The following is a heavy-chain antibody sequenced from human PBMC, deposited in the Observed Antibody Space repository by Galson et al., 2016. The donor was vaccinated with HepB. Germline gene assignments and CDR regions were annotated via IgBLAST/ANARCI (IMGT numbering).Heavy chain of an antibody. CDR2: IGSDGRST. CDR3: ARGRGVDV. J-gene: IGHJ6*02. Sequence: SLRLSCAASGFSFSSYVMFWVRQAPGKGLEFVSAIGSDGRSTHYADSLRGRFTVSRDNSKNMLYLQMSSLRAEDTAVYYCARGRGVDVWGQGTTVTVSS. CDR1: GFSFSSYV. V-gene: IGHV3-64D*09.